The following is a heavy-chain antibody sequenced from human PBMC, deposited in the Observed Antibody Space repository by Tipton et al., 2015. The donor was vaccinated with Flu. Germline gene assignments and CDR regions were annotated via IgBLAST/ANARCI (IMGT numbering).Heavy chain of an antibody. CDR1: GDSIRSSNYY. CDR2: TFHSGNT. Sequence: GLVKPSETLSLTCGVSGDSIRSSNYYWGWIRQPPGKGLEWIGNTFHSGNTYLNPSLKSRVTISIDTSENEFSLKLSSVTAADTAVYYCARRDYSNYVSEPKNWFDPWGQGALVTVSS. CDR3: ARRDYSNYVSEPKNWFDP. V-gene: IGHV4-39*07. D-gene: IGHD4-11*01. J-gene: IGHJ5*02.